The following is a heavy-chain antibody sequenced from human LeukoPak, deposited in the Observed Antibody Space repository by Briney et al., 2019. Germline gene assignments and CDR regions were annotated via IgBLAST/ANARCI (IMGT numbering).Heavy chain of an antibody. D-gene: IGHD6-19*01. J-gene: IGHJ4*02. CDR3: ATVWLTAPYFDY. Sequence: GGSLRLSCAASGFTFSNYWMSWVRQAPGKGLEWVANIKPDGSEKSYVDSVKGRFTISRDNAKNSLYLQMNSLRAEDTAVYYCATVWLTAPYFDYWGQGTLVTVSS. CDR2: IKPDGSEK. V-gene: IGHV3-7*01. CDR1: GFTFSNYW.